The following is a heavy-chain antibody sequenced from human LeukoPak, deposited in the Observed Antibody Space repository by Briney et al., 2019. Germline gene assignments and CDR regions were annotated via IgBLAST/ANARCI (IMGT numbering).Heavy chain of an antibody. CDR3: ARRGDRSDYYYDY. V-gene: IGHV5-51*01. D-gene: IGHD3-22*01. Sequence: IXCEGXGYSFTXYWIGWGXXVPGXGLEXVGIIYPGDSDTRYSPSFQGQVTISADKSISTAYLQWSSLKASDTAMYYCARRGDRSDYYYDYWGQGTLVTVSS. CDR2: IYPGDSDT. CDR1: GYSFTXYW. J-gene: IGHJ4*02.